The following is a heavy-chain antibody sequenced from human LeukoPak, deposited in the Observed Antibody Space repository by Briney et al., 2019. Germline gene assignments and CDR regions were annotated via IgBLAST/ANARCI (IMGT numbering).Heavy chain of an antibody. CDR1: GGSISSYY. Sequence: SETLSLTCTVSGGSISSYYWSWIRQPPGKGLEWIGYIYYSGSTNYNPSLKSRVTISVDTSKNQFSLKLSSVTAADTAVYYCARLRVPYGDRELDYWGQGTLVTVSS. CDR3: ARLRVPYGDRELDY. V-gene: IGHV4-59*08. CDR2: IYYSGST. D-gene: IGHD4-17*01. J-gene: IGHJ4*02.